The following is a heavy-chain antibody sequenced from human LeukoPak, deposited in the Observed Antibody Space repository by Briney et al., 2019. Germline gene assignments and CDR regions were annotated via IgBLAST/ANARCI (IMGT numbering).Heavy chain of an antibody. CDR1: GGSISSGGYS. J-gene: IGHJ4*02. Sequence: PSQTLSLTCAVSGGSISSGGYSWGWIRQPPGKGLEWIGYIYHSGSTYYNPSLKSRVTISVDRSKNQFSLKLSSVTAADTAVYYCARASGQLLTYFDYWGQGTLVTVSS. V-gene: IGHV4-30-2*01. CDR2: IYHSGST. CDR3: ARASGQLLTYFDY. D-gene: IGHD2-2*01.